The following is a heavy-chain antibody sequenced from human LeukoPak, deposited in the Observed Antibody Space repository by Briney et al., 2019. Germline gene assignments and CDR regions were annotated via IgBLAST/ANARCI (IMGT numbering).Heavy chain of an antibody. V-gene: IGHV3-7*05. Sequence: GGSLRLSCAASGFTFSRYWMSWVRQAPGKGLEWLANINQDGSEKYYVDSGKGRFTISRDNAKNSLYLQMNSLRAEDTAVYYCARAFYSNYGYYFDYWGQGTLVTVSS. J-gene: IGHJ4*02. CDR1: GFTFSRYW. D-gene: IGHD4-11*01. CDR3: ARAFYSNYGYYFDY. CDR2: INQDGSEK.